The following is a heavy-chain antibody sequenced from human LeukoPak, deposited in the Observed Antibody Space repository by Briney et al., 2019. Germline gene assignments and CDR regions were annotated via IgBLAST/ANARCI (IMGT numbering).Heavy chain of an antibody. CDR2: IFLSGST. V-gene: IGHV4-61*02. CDR1: GGSISSGSYY. CDR3: ARENYYDTSD. J-gene: IGHJ4*02. Sequence: PSETLSLTCSVSGGSISSGSYYWSWIRQPAGKGLEWIGRIFLSGSTNYNPSLESRVTMSIATSKNQFSLSLRSVTAADTAVYYCARENYYDTSDWGQGTLVTVSS. D-gene: IGHD3-22*01.